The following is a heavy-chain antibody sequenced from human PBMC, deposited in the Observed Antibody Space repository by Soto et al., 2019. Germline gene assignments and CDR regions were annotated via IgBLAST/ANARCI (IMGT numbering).Heavy chain of an antibody. CDR3: ARGSSGSYYNGVFDY. V-gene: IGHV5-51*01. D-gene: IGHD3-22*01. CDR1: GYIFTNYW. CDR2: IYPGDSDT. Sequence: GESLKISCKGSGYIFTNYWIGWGLQRPGKGLEWMGIIYPGDSDTRYSPSFQGQVAISPDKSISTAYLQWSSLKASDTAMYYCARGSSGSYYNGVFDYWGQGTLVTVSS. J-gene: IGHJ4*02.